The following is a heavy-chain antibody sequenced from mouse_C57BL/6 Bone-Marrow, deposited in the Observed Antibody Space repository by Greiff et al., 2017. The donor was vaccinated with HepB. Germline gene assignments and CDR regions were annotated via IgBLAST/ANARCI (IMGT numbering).Heavy chain of an antibody. CDR1: GFSLTSYG. CDR3: ASSLCYPFAY. V-gene: IGHV2-2*01. Sequence: VMLVESGPGLVQPSQSLSITCTASGFSLTSYGVHWVRQSPGKGLEWLGGIWSGGSTDYNAAFISRLSNSKDKSKSQVFFKMNRLQADDTAIYCCASSLCYPFAYWGQGTLVTVSA. J-gene: IGHJ3*01. D-gene: IGHD2-3*01. CDR2: IWSGGST.